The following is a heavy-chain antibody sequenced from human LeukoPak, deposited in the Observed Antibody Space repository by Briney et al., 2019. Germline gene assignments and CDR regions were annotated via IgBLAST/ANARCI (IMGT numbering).Heavy chain of an antibody. V-gene: IGHV4-59*08. J-gene: IGHJ4*02. CDR2: IYYSGSA. Sequence: SETLSLTCTVSGDSITSYYWSWIRQPPGRGLEWIGYIYYSGSANYNPSLKSRVTTSINTSKNQFSLKLTSVTAADTAVYYCARSQIWVYDYVRGSPQPTFDYWGQGALVTVSS. D-gene: IGHD3-16*01. CDR1: GDSITSYY. CDR3: ARSQIWVYDYVRGSPQPTFDY.